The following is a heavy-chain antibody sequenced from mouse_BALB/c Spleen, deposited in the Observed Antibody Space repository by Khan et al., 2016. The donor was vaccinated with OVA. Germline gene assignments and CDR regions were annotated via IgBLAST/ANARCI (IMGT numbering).Heavy chain of an antibody. D-gene: IGHD2-10*01. J-gene: IGHJ4*01. CDR2: IWSDGST. CDR3: ARQPYYHYNIMDY. V-gene: IGHV2-6-1*01. CDR1: GFSLTNYG. Sequence: VQLQESGPGLAAPSQSLSITCTISGFSLTNYGVHWVRQPPGKGLEWLVVIWSDGSTNYNSVLKSRLTITKDNSQSKVFLKMNSLQTDDTAIYFCARQPYYHYNIMDYWGQGTSVTVSS.